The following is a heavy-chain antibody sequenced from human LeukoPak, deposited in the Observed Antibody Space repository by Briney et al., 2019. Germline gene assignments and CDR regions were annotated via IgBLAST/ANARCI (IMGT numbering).Heavy chain of an antibody. CDR2: IYYSGST. CDR1: GGSISSYY. Sequence: PSEALSLTCTVSGGSISSYYWSWIRQPPGKGLEWIGYIYYSGSTNYNPSPKSRVTISVDTSKNQFSLKLSSVTAADTAVYYCARVLGDSSGYYSLLWGQGTLVTVSS. D-gene: IGHD3-22*01. V-gene: IGHV4-59*01. J-gene: IGHJ4*02. CDR3: ARVLGDSSGYYSLL.